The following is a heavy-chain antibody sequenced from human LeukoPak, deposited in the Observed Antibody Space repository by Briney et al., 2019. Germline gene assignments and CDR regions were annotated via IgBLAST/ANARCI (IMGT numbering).Heavy chain of an antibody. CDR3: ARAPIAAAGLLRD. CDR1: GYTFTGYH. CDR2: INPNSGGT. Sequence: ASVKVSCKASGYTFTGYHMHWVRQAPGQGLEWMGWINPNSGGTNYAQTFQGRVTMTRDTSINTAYMELSRLRSDDTAVYYCARAPIAAAGLLRDWGQGTLVTVSS. V-gene: IGHV1-2*02. D-gene: IGHD6-13*01. J-gene: IGHJ4*02.